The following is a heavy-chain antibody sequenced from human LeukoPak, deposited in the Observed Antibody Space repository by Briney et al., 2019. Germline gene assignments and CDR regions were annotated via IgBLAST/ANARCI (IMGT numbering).Heavy chain of an antibody. CDR2: INHSGST. V-gene: IGHV4-34*01. J-gene: IGHJ4*02. CDR3: ARPGGSSSWYYFDY. Sequence: NPSETLSLTCAVYGGSFSGYYWSWIRQPPGKGLEWIGEINHSGSTNYNPSLKSRVTISVDTSQNQFSLKLSSVTAADTAVYYCARPGGSSSWYYFDYWGQGTLVTVSS. D-gene: IGHD6-13*01. CDR1: GGSFSGYY.